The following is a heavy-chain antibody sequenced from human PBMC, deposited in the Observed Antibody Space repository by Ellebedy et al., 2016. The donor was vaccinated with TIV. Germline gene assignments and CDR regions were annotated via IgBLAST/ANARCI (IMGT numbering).Heavy chain of an antibody. V-gene: IGHV4-39*01. Sequence: MPSETLSLTCPVSGGSITSSSYYWGWIRQPQGKGLEWIGSFYYSGSTYYNPSLKSRFTISVDTSKNQFSLQLSSVTAADKAVYYCATVAKEHFDLWGRGTLVTVSS. D-gene: IGHD6-19*01. CDR1: GGSITSSSYY. J-gene: IGHJ2*01. CDR3: ATVAKEHFDL. CDR2: FYYSGST.